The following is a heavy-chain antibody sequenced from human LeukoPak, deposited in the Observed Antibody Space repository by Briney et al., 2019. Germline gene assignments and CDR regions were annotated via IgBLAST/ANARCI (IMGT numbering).Heavy chain of an antibody. CDR2: ISGSGGST. D-gene: IGHD3-10*01. CDR3: AKVSADYGSGSYYNDI. Sequence: GGSLRLSCAASGFTFSSYAMSWVRQAPGKGLEWVSAISGSGGSTYYADSVKGRFTISRGNSKNTLYLQMNSLRAEDTAVYYCAKVSADYGSGSYYNDIWGQGTKVTVSS. V-gene: IGHV3-23*01. CDR1: GFTFSSYA. J-gene: IGHJ3*02.